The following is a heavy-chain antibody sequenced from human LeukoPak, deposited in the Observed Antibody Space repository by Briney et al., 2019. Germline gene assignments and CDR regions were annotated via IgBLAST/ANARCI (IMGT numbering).Heavy chain of an antibody. CDR2: IYYTGSS. V-gene: IGHV4-28*03. CDR3: VRAPGAFDI. Sequence: SDTLSLTCTVSGNSITTRHWWGWIRQPPGKGLEWIGYIYYTGSSYYNPSLKSRVTISMDTSKNQFSLKLSSVTAADTAVYFCVRAPGAFDIWGQGTMVTVSS. CDR1: GNSITTRHW. J-gene: IGHJ3*02.